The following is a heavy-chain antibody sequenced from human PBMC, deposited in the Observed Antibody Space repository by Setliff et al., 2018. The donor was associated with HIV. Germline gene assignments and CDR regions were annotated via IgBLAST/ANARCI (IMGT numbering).Heavy chain of an antibody. CDR2: INPSGDIT. D-gene: IGHD3-10*01. CDR1: GNTFSSHY. CDR3: ASKGGSGNYPDSDAFDI. Sequence: VASVKVSCKASGNTFSSHYMHWVRQAPGKGLEWMGLINPSGDITSYAEKFQGRVTMTRDTSTSTVYMELRSLRSEDTAIYYCASKGGSGNYPDSDAFDIWGQGTLVTV. V-gene: IGHV1-46*01. J-gene: IGHJ3*02.